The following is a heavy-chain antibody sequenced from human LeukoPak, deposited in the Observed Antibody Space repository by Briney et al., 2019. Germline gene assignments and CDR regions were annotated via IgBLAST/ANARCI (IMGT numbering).Heavy chain of an antibody. D-gene: IGHD4-17*01. J-gene: IGHJ4*02. Sequence: GGSLRLSCTASGFTFGDYAMSWVRQAPGKGLEWVGFIRSKAYGGTTEYAASVKGRFTISRDDSKSIAYLQMNSLKTEDTAVYYCTRHDYGDWNLDYWGQGTLVTVSS. CDR1: GFTFGDYA. CDR3: TRHDYGDWNLDY. CDR2: IRSKAYGGTT. V-gene: IGHV3-49*04.